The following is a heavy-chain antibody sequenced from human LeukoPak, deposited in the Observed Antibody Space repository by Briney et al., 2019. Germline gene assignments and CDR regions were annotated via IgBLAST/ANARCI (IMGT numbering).Heavy chain of an antibody. D-gene: IGHD2-15*01. CDR3: ARDGYCSGGSCHSKFDS. J-gene: IGHJ4*02. CDR2: VYTTGST. V-gene: IGHV4-4*07. Sequence: PSETLSHTCTVSGGSINNYYWSWIRQPAGKGLEWIGRVYTTGSTKYNPSLESRVTMSVDKSKNQFSLRLYSVTAADTAVYYCARDGYCSGGSCHSKFDSWGRGTLVTVSS. CDR1: GGSINNYY.